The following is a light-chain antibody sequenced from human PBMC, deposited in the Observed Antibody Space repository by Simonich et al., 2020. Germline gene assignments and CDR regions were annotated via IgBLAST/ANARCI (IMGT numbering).Light chain of an antibody. CDR1: RSVLYSSNNKNY. CDR2: WAS. J-gene: IGKJ2*01. CDR3: QQSYSTPYT. Sequence: DIVMTQSPDSLAVSLGERATINCKSSRSVLYSSNNKNYLAWYQQKPGQPPKLLIYWASTRESGVPDRFSGSGSGTDFTLTISSLQPEDFATYYCQQSYSTPYTFGQGTKLEIK. V-gene: IGKV4-1*01.